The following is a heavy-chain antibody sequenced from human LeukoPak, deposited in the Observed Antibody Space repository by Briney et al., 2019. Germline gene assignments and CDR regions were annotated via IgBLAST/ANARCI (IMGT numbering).Heavy chain of an antibody. CDR2: INPSVGST. Sequence: ASVKVSCKASGYTFTSYYMHWVRQAPGQGLEWMGIINPSVGSTSYAQKFQGRVTMTRDTSTSTVYMELSSLRSEDTAVYYCARGPWELRPLDYYYYYMDVWGKGTTVTVSS. V-gene: IGHV1-46*01. CDR3: ARGPWELRPLDYYYYYMDV. CDR1: GYTFTSYY. J-gene: IGHJ6*03. D-gene: IGHD1-26*01.